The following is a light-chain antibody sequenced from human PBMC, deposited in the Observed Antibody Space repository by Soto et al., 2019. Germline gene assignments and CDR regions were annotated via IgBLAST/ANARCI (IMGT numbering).Light chain of an antibody. Sequence: DIQMTQSPSTLSASVGDRVTITCRASKSISRWLAWYEQKPGKAPKVLIYKTSSLKSGVPSRFSGSGSGTEFTLTISSLQPDDFVTYYCQQYNSYSLLTFGGGTKVEIK. V-gene: IGKV1-5*03. J-gene: IGKJ4*01. CDR2: KTS. CDR3: QQYNSYSLLT. CDR1: KSISRW.